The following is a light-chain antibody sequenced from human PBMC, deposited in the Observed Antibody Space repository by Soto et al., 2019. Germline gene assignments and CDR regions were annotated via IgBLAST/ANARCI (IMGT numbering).Light chain of an antibody. CDR1: QSISSW. J-gene: IGKJ4*01. V-gene: IGKV1-5*03. Sequence: DIHMTQSPSTLSASVGDRVTITCLASQSISSWLAWYQQKPGKAPKLLIYKASSLESGVPSRFSGSGSGTEFTLTISSLQPDDFATYYCQQYNSYPLTFGGGTKVDIK. CDR3: QQYNSYPLT. CDR2: KAS.